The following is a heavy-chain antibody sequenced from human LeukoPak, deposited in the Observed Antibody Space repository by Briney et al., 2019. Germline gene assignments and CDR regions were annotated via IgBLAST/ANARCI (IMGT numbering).Heavy chain of an antibody. D-gene: IGHD4-23*01. CDR2: INPHSGGT. V-gene: IGHV1-2*02. CDR1: GYTFTSYY. CDR3: ARARSRGLLVGGAFDI. Sequence: GSVKDSCKASGYTFTSYYMHWVRQAPGQGREWMGWINPHSGGTNYAQKFLGRVIMTMDTSISTAYLEQSSLRCDYTPVYYCARARSRGLLVGGAFDIWGQGTMVTVSS. J-gene: IGHJ3*02.